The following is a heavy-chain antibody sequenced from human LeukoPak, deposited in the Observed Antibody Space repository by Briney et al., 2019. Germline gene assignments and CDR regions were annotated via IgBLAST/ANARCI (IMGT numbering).Heavy chain of an antibody. Sequence: GSLRLSCAASGFTFSSYAMSWVRQPPGKGLEWIGEINHSGSTNYNPSLKSRVTISVDTSKNQFSLKLSSVTAAGTAVYYCVEGTTDAFDIWGQGTMVTVSS. CDR2: INHSGST. J-gene: IGHJ3*02. CDR3: VEGTTDAFDI. D-gene: IGHD1-7*01. CDR1: GFTFSSYA. V-gene: IGHV4-34*08.